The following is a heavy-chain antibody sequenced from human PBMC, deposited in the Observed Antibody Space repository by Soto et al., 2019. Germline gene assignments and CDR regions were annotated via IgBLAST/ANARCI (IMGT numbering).Heavy chain of an antibody. Sequence: QVQLVQSGAEVKKYGSSVKVSCKASGGTFSRYAISWVRQAPGQGLEWMGGITPMFGTANYAQKFQGRVTITXXEXTXXAYMELSSLGSDDTAVYYCAQTLWLAVAGPGRFDLWGRGTLVTVSS. V-gene: IGHV1-69*05. CDR2: ITPMFGTA. D-gene: IGHD6-19*01. J-gene: IGHJ2*01. CDR1: GGTFSRYA. CDR3: AQTLWLAVAGPGRFDL.